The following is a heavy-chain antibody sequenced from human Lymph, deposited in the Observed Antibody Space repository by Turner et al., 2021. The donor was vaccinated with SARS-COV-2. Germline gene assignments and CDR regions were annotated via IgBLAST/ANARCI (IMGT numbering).Heavy chain of an antibody. CDR2: MNPNSGNT. CDR3: ARGRYSGGGMDV. CDR1: GYTFTSYD. J-gene: IGHJ6*02. V-gene: IGHV1-8*02. Sequence: QVQLVQSGAEVKKPGASVKVSCKAPGYTFTSYDINWGRQATGQGLEWRGWMNPNSGNTGYAQKFQGRVTMTRNTSISTAYMELSSLRSEDTAVYYCARGRYSGGGMDVWGQGTTVTVSS. D-gene: IGHD1-26*01.